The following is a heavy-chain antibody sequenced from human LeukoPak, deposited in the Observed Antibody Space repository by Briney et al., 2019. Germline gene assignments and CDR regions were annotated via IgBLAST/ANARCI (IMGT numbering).Heavy chain of an antibody. CDR3: SRENGAFSPFGY. CDR1: GGPITTTNY. Sequence: SETLSLTCAVSGGPITTTNYWSWVRQPPGQGPEWIGEISLGGLTNFNPSLKGRVSISLDKSKNQLSLKLTSVTAADTAVYYCSRENGAFSPFGYWGQGTLVTVTS. V-gene: IGHV4-4*02. CDR2: ISLGGLT. J-gene: IGHJ4*02. D-gene: IGHD2-8*01.